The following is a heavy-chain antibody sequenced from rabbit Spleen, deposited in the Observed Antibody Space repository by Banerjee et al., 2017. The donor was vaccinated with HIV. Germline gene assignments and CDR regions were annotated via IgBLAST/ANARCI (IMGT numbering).Heavy chain of an antibody. J-gene: IGHJ4*01. D-gene: IGHD6-1*01. CDR1: AFSFSSSDY. Sequence: QSLEESGGDLVKPGASLTLTCTASAFSFSSSDYMCWVRQAPGKGLEWIACINASTGKPVYATWASGRFTISRTSSTTVTLRMTSLTAADTATYFCARAPSYTYADAGYASYFNLWGPGTLVTVS. V-gene: IGHV1S40*01. CDR2: INASTGKP. CDR3: ARAPSYTYADAGYASYFNL.